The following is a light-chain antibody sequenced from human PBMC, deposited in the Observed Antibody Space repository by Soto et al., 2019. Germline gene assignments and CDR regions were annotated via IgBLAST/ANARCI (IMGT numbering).Light chain of an antibody. CDR2: GAS. CDR1: QEITNF. V-gene: IGKV1-33*01. CDR3: QHYANLPYT. Sequence: DIQLTQSPSSLSASVGDRVTITCQPSQEITNFLNWYQQKPGKAPRLLIAGASKLETGVPSRFSGSRSGTDYTFTIGSLQPEDIATYYCQHYANLPYTFGQGTKLEIK. J-gene: IGKJ2*01.